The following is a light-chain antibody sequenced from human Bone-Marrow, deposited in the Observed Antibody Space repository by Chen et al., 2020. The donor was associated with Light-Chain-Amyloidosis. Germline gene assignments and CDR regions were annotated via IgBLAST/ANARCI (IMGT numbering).Light chain of an antibody. V-gene: IGLV3-25*03. CDR2: RDT. Sequence: SYELTQPPSVSVSPGQTARTTPPGDDWPTQYAYGYPQKPGQAPVLVIHRDTERPSGISDGFSGSSSGTTATLTISGVQAEDEADYHCQSADSSGTYEVIFGGGTKLTVL. CDR1: DWPTQY. J-gene: IGLJ2*01. CDR3: QSADSSGTYEVI.